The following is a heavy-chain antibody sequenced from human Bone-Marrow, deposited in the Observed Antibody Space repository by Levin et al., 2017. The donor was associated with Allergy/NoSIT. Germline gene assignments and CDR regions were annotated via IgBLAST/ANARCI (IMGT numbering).Heavy chain of an antibody. CDR2: MNPNSGNS. J-gene: IGHJ4*02. V-gene: IGHV1-8*01. Sequence: KTGESLKISCKASGYTFTSYDINWVRQATGQGLEWMGWMNPNSGNSGYAQKFQGRVTMTRDTSIGTAYMELSSLRSEDTAVYYCARATGDLDCWGQGTLVTVSS. CDR3: ARATGDLDC. CDR1: GYTFTSYD. D-gene: IGHD7-27*01.